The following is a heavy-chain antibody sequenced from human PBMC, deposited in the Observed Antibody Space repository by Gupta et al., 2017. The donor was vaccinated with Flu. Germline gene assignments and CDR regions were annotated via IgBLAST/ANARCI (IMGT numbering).Heavy chain of an antibody. CDR3: AGTWGYHITGPQNL. D-gene: IGHD1-20*01. V-gene: IGHV4-59*08. CDR2: ISYNGDT. CDR1: GASVTNYY. J-gene: IGHJ1*01. Sequence: QVRLQESGPGLVKPSETLSLTCSVSGASVTNYYWRWIRQPPGGGLEWIGYISYNGDTNYNPSLKSRITISQDKFKNQFSLKLTSVTAADTAVFYCAGTWGYHITGPQNLWGQGTLVTVSS.